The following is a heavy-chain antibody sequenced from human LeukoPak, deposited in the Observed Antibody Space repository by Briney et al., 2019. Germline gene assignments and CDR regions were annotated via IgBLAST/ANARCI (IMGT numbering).Heavy chain of an antibody. Sequence: ASVKVSCKASGYTFTGYYMHWVRQAPGQGLEWMGWINPNSGGTNYAQKFQGRVTMTRDTSISTAYMELSRLRSDDTAVYSCAREGIAAAGLDTFDYWGQGTLVTVSS. CDR1: GYTFTGYY. CDR2: INPNSGGT. CDR3: AREGIAAAGLDTFDY. J-gene: IGHJ4*02. D-gene: IGHD6-25*01. V-gene: IGHV1-2*02.